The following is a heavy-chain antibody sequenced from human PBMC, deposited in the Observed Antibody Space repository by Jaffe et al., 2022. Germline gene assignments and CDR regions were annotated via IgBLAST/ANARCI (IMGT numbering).Heavy chain of an antibody. Sequence: EVQLLESGGGLVQPGGSLRLSCAASGFTFRSYAMSWARQAPGKGLEWVSGLSGSGGSTYYADSVKGRFTISRDNSKNTLYLQMNSLRVDDTAVYYCAKDFANYGDYSRQLSNFDYWGQGTLVTVSS. CDR2: LSGSGGST. D-gene: IGHD4-17*01. J-gene: IGHJ4*02. CDR1: GFTFRSYA. CDR3: AKDFANYGDYSRQLSNFDY. V-gene: IGHV3-23*01.